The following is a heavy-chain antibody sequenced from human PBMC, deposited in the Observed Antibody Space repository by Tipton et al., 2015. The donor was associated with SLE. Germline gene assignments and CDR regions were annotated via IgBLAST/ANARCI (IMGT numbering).Heavy chain of an antibody. Sequence: QLVQSGPEVKKPGASVKVSCKASGYTFTSYGITWVRQAPGQGLEWMGWISPYSGKTNYAEKVQGRVTMTTDTSTSTAYMELWSLRSDDTAMYYCARYCGGDCGTDDWGQGTLVTVSP. V-gene: IGHV1-18*01. J-gene: IGHJ4*02. CDR2: ISPYSGKT. CDR1: GYTFTSYG. D-gene: IGHD2-21*01. CDR3: ARYCGGDCGTDD.